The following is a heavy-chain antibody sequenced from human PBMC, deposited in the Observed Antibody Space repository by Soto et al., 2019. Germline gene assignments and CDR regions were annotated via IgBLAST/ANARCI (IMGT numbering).Heavy chain of an antibody. CDR2: ISSSSSYI. Sequence: EVQLVESGGGLVKPGGSLRLSCAASEFSFNTYSMNWVRQAPGKGLEWVSSISSSSSYIYYTDSVKGRLTISRDNAKNSLYLQMDSLRAEDTAVYYCASLSRFALDYWGQGTLVTVSS. J-gene: IGHJ4*02. CDR1: EFSFNTYS. D-gene: IGHD3-10*01. V-gene: IGHV3-21*01. CDR3: ASLSRFALDY.